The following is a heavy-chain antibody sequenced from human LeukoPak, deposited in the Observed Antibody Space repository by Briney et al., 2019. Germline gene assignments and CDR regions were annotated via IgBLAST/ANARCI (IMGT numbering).Heavy chain of an antibody. V-gene: IGHV4-39*07. Sequence: SETLSLTCTVSGGSISNGDYYWGWIRQPPGKGLEWIGSIYYSGSTYYNPSLKSRVTISVDTSKNQFSLKLSSVTAADTAVYYCAGDGMVRGVIDYWGQGTLVTVSS. CDR1: GGSISNGDYY. J-gene: IGHJ4*02. CDR3: AGDGMVRGVIDY. D-gene: IGHD3-10*01. CDR2: IYYSGST.